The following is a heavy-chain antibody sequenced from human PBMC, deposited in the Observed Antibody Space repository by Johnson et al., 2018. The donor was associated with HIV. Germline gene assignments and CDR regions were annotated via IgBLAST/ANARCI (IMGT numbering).Heavy chain of an antibody. V-gene: IGHV3-72*01. CDR1: GFTFSSYA. CDR2: ISWNNGYTT. CDR3: ARGGEKGAFDI. Sequence: MLLVESGGGVVQPGRSLRLSCAASGFTFSSYAMHWVRQAPGKGLEWVSGISWNNGYTTEYAASVKGRFTILRDDSKNSLYLQMNSLKTEDTAVYYCARGGEKGAFDIWGQGTMVIVSS. D-gene: IGHD7-27*01. J-gene: IGHJ3*02.